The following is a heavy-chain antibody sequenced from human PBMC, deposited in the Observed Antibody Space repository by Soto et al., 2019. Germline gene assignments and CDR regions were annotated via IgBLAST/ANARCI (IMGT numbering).Heavy chain of an antibody. CDR2: MSGSSSTT. CDR3: AKNQERELPRVIDF. J-gene: IGHJ4*02. Sequence: PGGSLRLSCATSGLTFSNYAMSWVRQAPGGGLEWVSSMSGSSSTTYYADSVRGWFTISRDRSKNKLYLQMSSLRAEDTALYYCAKNQERELPRVIDFWGQGTPVTVSS. D-gene: IGHD1-7*01. V-gene: IGHV3-23*01. CDR1: GLTFSNYA.